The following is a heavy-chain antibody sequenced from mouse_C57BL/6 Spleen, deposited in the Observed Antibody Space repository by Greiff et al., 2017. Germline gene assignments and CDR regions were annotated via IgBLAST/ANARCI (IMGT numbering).Heavy chain of an antibody. Sequence: VQLKESVAELVRPGASVKLSCTASGFNIKNTYMHWVKQRPEQGLEWIGRIDPANGNTKYAPKFQGKATIPADTSSNTAYLQLSSLTTEDTAIYYCAPITTVRYLDVWGTGTTVTVSS. J-gene: IGHJ1*03. CDR3: APITTVRYLDV. D-gene: IGHD1-1*01. CDR2: IDPANGNT. CDR1: GFNIKNTY. V-gene: IGHV14-3*01.